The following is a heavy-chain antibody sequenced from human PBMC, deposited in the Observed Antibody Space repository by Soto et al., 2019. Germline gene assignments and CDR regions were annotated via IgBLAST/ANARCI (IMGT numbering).Heavy chain of an antibody. CDR3: ARVHPPPNETKFYGDYARGYFDY. D-gene: IGHD4-17*01. Sequence: QVQLVQSGAEVKKPGASVKVSCKASGGTFISYAISWVRQEPGQGLVWMGGIIPIFGTANYAQKLQDRVTITADESTSTAYMELSSLRSEDKAVYSCARVHPPPNETKFYGDYARGYFDYWVQGSLVTVSS. J-gene: IGHJ4*02. V-gene: IGHV1-69*01. CDR2: IIPIFGTA. CDR1: GGTFISYA.